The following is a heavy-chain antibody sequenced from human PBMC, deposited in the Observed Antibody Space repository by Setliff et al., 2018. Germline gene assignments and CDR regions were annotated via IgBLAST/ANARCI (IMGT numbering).Heavy chain of an antibody. CDR1: GGSFSTYY. D-gene: IGHD5-12*01. CDR2: INHSGST. Sequence: SETLSLTCAVYGGSFSTYYWIWIRQPPGKGLEWIGEINHSGSTNYNPSLKSRVTISVDTSKNQFSLKLSSVTAADTAVYYCAREYNSGWTPAFDIWGQGTMVTVSS. J-gene: IGHJ3*02. CDR3: AREYNSGWTPAFDI. V-gene: IGHV4-34*01.